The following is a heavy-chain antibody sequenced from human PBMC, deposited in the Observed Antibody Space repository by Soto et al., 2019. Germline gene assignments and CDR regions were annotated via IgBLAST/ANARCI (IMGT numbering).Heavy chain of an antibody. V-gene: IGHV3-13*01. Sequence: GGSLRLSCAASGFIFSTYDMHWVRQATGKGLEWVSTIGTAGGTYYPDSVKGRFTISRENAKNSLYLQMNSLRAGDTAVYYCARSQRGPVDYWGQGTLVTVSS. CDR1: GFIFSTYD. CDR3: ARSQRGPVDY. CDR2: IGTAGGT. J-gene: IGHJ4*02.